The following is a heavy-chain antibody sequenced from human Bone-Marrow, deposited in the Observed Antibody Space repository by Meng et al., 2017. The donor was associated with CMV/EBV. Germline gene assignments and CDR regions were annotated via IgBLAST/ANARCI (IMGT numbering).Heavy chain of an antibody. Sequence: GESLKISCAASGFTFSSYSMNWVRQAPGKGLEWVSSISSSSSYIYYADSVKGRFTISRDNAKNSLYLQMNSLRAEDTAVYYCARRSRDGYNYDYFDYWGQGTLATVSS. CDR1: GFTFSSYS. J-gene: IGHJ4*02. CDR3: ARRSRDGYNYDYFDY. V-gene: IGHV3-21*01. D-gene: IGHD5-24*01. CDR2: ISSSSSYI.